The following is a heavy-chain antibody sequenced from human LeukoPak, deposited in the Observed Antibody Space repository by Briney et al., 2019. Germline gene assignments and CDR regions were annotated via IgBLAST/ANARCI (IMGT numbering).Heavy chain of an antibody. Sequence: GASVKVSCKASGYTFTSYGISWVRQAPGQGLEWRGWISAYNGNTNYAQKLQGRVTMTTDPSTSTAYMELRSLRSDDTAVYYCARPLTGHAAAAHNWFDPWGQGTLVTVSS. CDR3: ARPLTGHAAAAHNWFDP. J-gene: IGHJ5*02. V-gene: IGHV1-18*01. D-gene: IGHD6-13*01. CDR1: GYTFTSYG. CDR2: ISAYNGNT.